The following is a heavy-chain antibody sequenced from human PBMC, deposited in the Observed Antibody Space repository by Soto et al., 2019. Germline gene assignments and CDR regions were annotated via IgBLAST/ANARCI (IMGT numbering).Heavy chain of an antibody. J-gene: IGHJ4*02. Sequence: VQLVESGGGLGKPWGSLRLSCAASGFTFRSYSMNWVRQAPGKGLEWVSSISSSSSYIYYADSVKGRFTISRDNVNNSMYLQKTGLRAEDTAVYYCAGEPLGYCSGGSSHDEYWGQGTLVTV. D-gene: IGHD2-15*01. CDR1: GFTFRSYS. V-gene: IGHV3-21*01. CDR2: ISSSSSYI. CDR3: AGEPLGYCSGGSSHDEY.